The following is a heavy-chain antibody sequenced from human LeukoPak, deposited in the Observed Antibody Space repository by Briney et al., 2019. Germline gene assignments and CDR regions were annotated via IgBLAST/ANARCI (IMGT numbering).Heavy chain of an antibody. Sequence: GGSLRLSCAASGFNFRRNGMNWVRQAPGKGLEWLSFIRFDGTKKFYTQSVRGRFTISRDTSINVLYLQMNNLTAEDTAVYYCARDFDDPTGHYYYLPDYWGPGTLVTVSS. V-gene: IGHV3-30*02. CDR1: GFNFRRNG. CDR3: ARDFDDPTGHYYYLPDY. CDR2: IRFDGTKK. D-gene: IGHD3-22*01. J-gene: IGHJ4*02.